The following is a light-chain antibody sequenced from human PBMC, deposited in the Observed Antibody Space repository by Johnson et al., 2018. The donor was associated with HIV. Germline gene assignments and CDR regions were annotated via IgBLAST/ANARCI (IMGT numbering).Light chain of an antibody. V-gene: IGLV1-51*02. CDR3: GTWFSTGSV. CDR2: END. Sequence: QSVLTQPPSVSAAPGQTVTISCSGSSSNIGKNYVSWYQPLPGTAPKLLIFENDRRPSGIPDRFSASNSGTSATPPTTGLQTGDEADYYCGTWFSTGSVFGSGTKVTVL. J-gene: IGLJ1*01. CDR1: SSNIGKNY.